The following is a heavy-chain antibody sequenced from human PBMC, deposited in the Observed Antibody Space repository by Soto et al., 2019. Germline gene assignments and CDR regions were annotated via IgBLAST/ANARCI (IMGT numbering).Heavy chain of an antibody. D-gene: IGHD1-1*01. CDR2: ISSSGITT. CDR1: GFTFRNYE. V-gene: IGHV3-48*03. CDR3: ARYGTRADW. Sequence: EVQLVESGGGFVQPGGSLRLSCAASGFTFRNYEMNWVRKAPGKGLEWVSYISSSGITTYYADFAAGWFTISRDNAKESLYLHLNSLRVEDTAVYYCARYGTRADWWGLGTQVTVSS. J-gene: IGHJ4*02.